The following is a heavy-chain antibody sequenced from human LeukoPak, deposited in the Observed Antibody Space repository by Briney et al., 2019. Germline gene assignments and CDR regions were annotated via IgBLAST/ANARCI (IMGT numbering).Heavy chain of an antibody. Sequence: SETLSLTCTVSGGSISSYYWSWIRQPPGKGLEWIGYIYYSGSTNYNPSLKSRVTISVDTSKNQFSLKLSSVTAADTAVYYCASLVRLERHYYYYMDVWGKGTTVTVSS. CDR1: GGSISSYY. V-gene: IGHV4-59*01. CDR2: IYYSGST. J-gene: IGHJ6*03. CDR3: ASLVRLERHYYYYMDV. D-gene: IGHD1-1*01.